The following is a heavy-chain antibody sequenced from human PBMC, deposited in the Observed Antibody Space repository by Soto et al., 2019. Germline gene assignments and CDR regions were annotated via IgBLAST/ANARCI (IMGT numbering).Heavy chain of an antibody. CDR2: IYSGGST. J-gene: IGHJ3*02. CDR3: ARGLRADCTNGVCYAFDI. CDR1: GFTVSSNY. Sequence: GGSLRLSCAASGFTVSSNYMSWVRQAPGKGLEWASVIYSGGSTYYADSVKGRFTISRDNSKNTLYLQMNSLRAEDTAVYYCARGLRADCTNGVCYAFDIWGQGTMVTVSS. D-gene: IGHD2-8*01. V-gene: IGHV3-53*01.